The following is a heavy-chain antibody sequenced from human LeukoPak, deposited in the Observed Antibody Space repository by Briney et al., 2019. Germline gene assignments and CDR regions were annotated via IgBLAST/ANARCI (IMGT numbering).Heavy chain of an antibody. J-gene: IGHJ4*02. Sequence: SETLSLTCTVSGGSISSGDYYWSWIRQPPGKGLEWIGYIYYSGSTYYNPSLKSRVTISVDTSKNQFSLKLSSVTAADTAVYYCARGGGYDSSGFFDYWGRGTLVTVSS. CDR2: IYYSGST. CDR1: GGSISSGDYY. D-gene: IGHD3-22*01. V-gene: IGHV4-30-4*01. CDR3: ARGGGYDSSGFFDY.